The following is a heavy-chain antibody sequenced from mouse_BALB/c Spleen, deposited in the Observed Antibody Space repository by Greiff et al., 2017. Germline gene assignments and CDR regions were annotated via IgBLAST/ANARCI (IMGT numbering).Heavy chain of an antibody. V-gene: IGHV6-6*02. J-gene: IGHJ3*01. CDR3: TPYLY. CDR2: IRLKSNNYAT. CDR1: GFTFSNYW. Sequence: EVKLVESGGGLVQPGGSMKLSCVASGFTFSNYWMNWVRQSPEKGLEWVAEIRLKSNNYATHYAESVKGRFTISRDDSKSSVYLQMNNLRAEDTGIYYCTPYLYWGQGTLVTVSA. D-gene: IGHD5-1*01.